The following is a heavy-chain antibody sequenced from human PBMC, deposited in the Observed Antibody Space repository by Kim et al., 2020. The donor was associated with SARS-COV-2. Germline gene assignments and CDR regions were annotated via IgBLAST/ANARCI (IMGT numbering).Heavy chain of an antibody. J-gene: IGHJ6*02. Sequence: SETLSLTCAVSGGSISSSNWWSWVRQPPGKGLEWIGEIYHRGSTNYNPSLKSRVTISVDKSKNQFSLKLSSVTAADTAVYYCARVGWDIVVVPAAMSTEYYYYGMDVWGQGTTVTVSS. CDR1: GGSISSSNW. CDR2: IYHRGST. D-gene: IGHD2-2*01. V-gene: IGHV4-4*02. CDR3: ARVGWDIVVVPAAMSTEYYYYGMDV.